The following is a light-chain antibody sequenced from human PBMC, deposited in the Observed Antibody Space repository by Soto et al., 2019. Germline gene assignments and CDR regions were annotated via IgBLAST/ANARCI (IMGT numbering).Light chain of an antibody. CDR2: GAS. CDR3: QQSGYSPIT. Sequence: EIVLTQSPVTLSLSPWERVTLSCRAGQTITTSSLAWYQQKPGQAPRLLIYGASNRATGIPARFSASGSGTDFTLTISRLEPEDFAVYYCQQSGYSPITFGQGTRLEIK. CDR1: QTITTSS. J-gene: IGKJ5*01. V-gene: IGKV3-20*01.